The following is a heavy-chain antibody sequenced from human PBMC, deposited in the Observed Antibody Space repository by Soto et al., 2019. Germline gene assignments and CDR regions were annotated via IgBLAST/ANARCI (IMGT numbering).Heavy chain of an antibody. J-gene: IGHJ4*02. D-gene: IGHD1-1*01. V-gene: IGHV3-9*01. CDR3: AKDTTGIYTTFDY. CDR1: GFSFENHA. CDR2: ISWNSDSK. Sequence: DVQLVESGGGLVQPGRSLRLSCTASGFSFENHAMHWVRQAPGKGLEWVSGISWNSDSKGYADSVKGRFTVSRDNAKNSLYLQMNSLRAEDTALYYCAKDTTGIYTTFDYWGQGTLVTVSS.